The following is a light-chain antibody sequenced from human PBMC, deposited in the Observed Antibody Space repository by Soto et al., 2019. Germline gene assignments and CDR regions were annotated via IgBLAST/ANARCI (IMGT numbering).Light chain of an antibody. Sequence: DIQMTQYTSSLSASVGVRVTITCQASQDISNYLNWYQQKPGKAPKLLIYDASNLETGVPSRFSGSGSGTDFTFTISSLQPEDIATYYCQQYDNLPLTFGGGTKVDIK. CDR2: DAS. CDR1: QDISNY. J-gene: IGKJ4*01. V-gene: IGKV1-33*01. CDR3: QQYDNLPLT.